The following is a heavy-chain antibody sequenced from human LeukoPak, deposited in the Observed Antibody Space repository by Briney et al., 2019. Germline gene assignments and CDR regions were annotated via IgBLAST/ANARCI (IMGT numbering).Heavy chain of an antibody. J-gene: IGHJ6*04. CDR3: TTAFNPYYYYYYGMDV. CDR1: GFTFSNAW. V-gene: IGHV3-15*01. D-gene: IGHD1-14*01. Sequence: GGSLRLSCAASGFTFSNAWMSWVRQAPGKGLEWVGRIKSKTDGCTTDYAAPVKGRFTISRDDSKNTLYPQMNSLKTEDTAVYYCTTAFNPYYYYYYGMDVWGKGTTVTVSS. CDR2: IKSKTDGCTT.